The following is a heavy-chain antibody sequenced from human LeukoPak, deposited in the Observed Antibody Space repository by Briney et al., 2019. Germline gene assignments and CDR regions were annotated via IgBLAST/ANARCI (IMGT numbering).Heavy chain of an antibody. D-gene: IGHD1-26*01. CDR3: AKSGGYGLIDC. V-gene: IGHV4-39*01. Sequence: SETLSLTCAVSGASISGSGYYWGWIRQPPGKGLEWIGNIYYSGSTYYNASLQSRVTISIDTSKNQFSLRLNSVTAADTAMYYCAKSGGYGLIDCWGQGTLVTVSS. CDR2: IYYSGST. J-gene: IGHJ4*02. CDR1: GASISGSGYY.